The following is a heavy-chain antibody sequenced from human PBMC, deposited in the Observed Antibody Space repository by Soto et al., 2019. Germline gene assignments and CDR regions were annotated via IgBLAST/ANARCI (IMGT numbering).Heavy chain of an antibody. CDR3: AKGRTQYSSGWYHYYGMDV. D-gene: IGHD6-19*01. CDR1: GFTFSSYA. V-gene: IGHV3-23*01. Sequence: GGSLRLSCAASGFTFSSYAMSWVRQAPGKGLEWVSAISGSGGSTYYADSVKGRFTISRDNSKNTLYLQMNSLRAEDTAVYYCAKGRTQYSSGWYHYYGMDVWGQGTTVTVSS. CDR2: ISGSGGST. J-gene: IGHJ6*02.